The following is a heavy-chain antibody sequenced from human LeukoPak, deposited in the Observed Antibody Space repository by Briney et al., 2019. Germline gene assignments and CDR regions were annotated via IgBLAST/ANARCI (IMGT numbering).Heavy chain of an antibody. D-gene: IGHD6-19*01. CDR3: ARYSSGWYYFDH. V-gene: IGHV1-69*05. Sequence: GASVKVSCKASGGTFSSYAISWLRQAPGQGLEWMGGIIPIFGTANYAQKFQGRVTITTDESTSTAYMELSSLRSEDTAVYYCARYSSGWYYFDHWGQGTLVTVSS. J-gene: IGHJ4*02. CDR2: IIPIFGTA. CDR1: GGTFSSYA.